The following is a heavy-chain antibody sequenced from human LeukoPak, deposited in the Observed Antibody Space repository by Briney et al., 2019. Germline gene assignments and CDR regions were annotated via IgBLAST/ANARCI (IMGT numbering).Heavy chain of an antibody. J-gene: IGHJ4*02. CDR3: ARQWDSSSSAGFDY. Sequence: SETLSLTCTVSGGSISSYYWSWIRQPAGKGLEWIGYIYTSVSTNYNPSLKSRVTISVDTSKNQFSLKLSSVTAADTAVYYCARQWDSSSSAGFDYWGQGTLVTVSS. CDR2: IYTSVST. V-gene: IGHV4-4*09. CDR1: GGSISSYY. D-gene: IGHD6-6*01.